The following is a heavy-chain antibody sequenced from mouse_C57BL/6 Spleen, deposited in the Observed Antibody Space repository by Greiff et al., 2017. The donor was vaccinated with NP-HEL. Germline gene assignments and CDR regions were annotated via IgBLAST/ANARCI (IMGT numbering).Heavy chain of an antibody. J-gene: IGHJ2*01. Sequence: VQLQQPGAELVRPGTSVKLSCKASGYTFTSYWMHWVKQRPGQGLEWIGVIDPSDSYTNYHQKFKGKATLTVDTSSSTAYMQLSSLTSEDSAVYYCARSRKSYGNYFDYWGQGTTLTVSS. CDR1: GYTFTSYW. CDR2: IDPSDSYT. V-gene: IGHV1-59*01. CDR3: ARSRKSYGNYFDY. D-gene: IGHD2-1*01.